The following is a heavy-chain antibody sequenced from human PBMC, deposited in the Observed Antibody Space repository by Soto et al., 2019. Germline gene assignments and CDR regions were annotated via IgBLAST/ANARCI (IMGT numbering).Heavy chain of an antibody. CDR3: VRARSTDSRPDY. Sequence: GGSLRLSCAASGFTFSLYSMIWVRQAPGKGLEWVASITSSSSYIYYEDSLRGRFTISRDNAKNSLFLQLDSLRAEDTAVYFCVRARSTDSRPDYWGQGTLVTVSS. J-gene: IGHJ4*02. CDR1: GFTFSLYS. CDR2: ITSSSSYI. D-gene: IGHD3-22*01. V-gene: IGHV3-21*01.